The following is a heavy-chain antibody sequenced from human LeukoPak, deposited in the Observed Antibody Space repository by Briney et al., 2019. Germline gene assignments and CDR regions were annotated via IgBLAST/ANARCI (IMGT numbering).Heavy chain of an antibody. CDR3: AKEPYSGSQLLDY. Sequence: PGGSLRLSCAASGFTFSSHAMSWVRQAPGKGLEWVSAIGTSGGSTYYADSVKGRFTISRDNSKNTLYLQMNSLRAEDTAVYYCAKEPYSGSQLLDYWGQGTLVTVSS. J-gene: IGHJ4*02. V-gene: IGHV3-23*01. D-gene: IGHD1-26*01. CDR1: GFTFSSHA. CDR2: IGTSGGST.